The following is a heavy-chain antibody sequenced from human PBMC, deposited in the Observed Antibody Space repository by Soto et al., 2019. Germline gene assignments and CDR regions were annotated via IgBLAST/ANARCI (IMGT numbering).Heavy chain of an antibody. Sequence: QVQLVQSGAEVKTPGSSVKVSCKASGGTLSDYAISWVRQAPGQGLEWMGGIMPTVDSATYAQNFQGRLTISEDESTSTANLELRSLRSDDTAVYYCAVAAVREIMAQESSGMAVWVQGTTVIVSS. CDR3: AVAAVREIMAQESSGMAV. CDR2: IMPTVDSA. CDR1: GGTLSDYA. V-gene: IGHV1-69*01. J-gene: IGHJ6*02. D-gene: IGHD3-10*01.